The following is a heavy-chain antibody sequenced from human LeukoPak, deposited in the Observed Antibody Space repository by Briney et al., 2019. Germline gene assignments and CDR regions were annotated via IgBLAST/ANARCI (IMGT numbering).Heavy chain of an antibody. CDR3: AREVVIFPDYYYYGMDV. CDR1: GFPFRDYY. Sequence: GGSLRLSCAASGFPFRDYYMTWIRQAPGKGLEWISYISRSGDSLYYADSVEGRFTISRDNAKNSLFLQMNSLRANDTAVYYCAREVVIFPDYYYYGMDVWGQGTTVTVSS. D-gene: IGHD3-9*01. CDR2: ISRSGDSL. J-gene: IGHJ6*02. V-gene: IGHV3-11*01.